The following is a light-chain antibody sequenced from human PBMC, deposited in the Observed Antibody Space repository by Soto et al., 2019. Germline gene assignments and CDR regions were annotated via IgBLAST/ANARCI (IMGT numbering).Light chain of an antibody. CDR1: SSDVGGYNY. Sequence: QSVLTQPASVSGSPGQSITISCTGTSSDVGGYNYVSRYQQHPGKAPKLMIYDVSNRPSGVSNRFSGSKSGNTASLTISGRQAEDEADYYCSSYTSSSTFYVFGTGTKVTVL. CDR2: DVS. V-gene: IGLV2-14*01. J-gene: IGLJ1*01. CDR3: SSYTSSSTFYV.